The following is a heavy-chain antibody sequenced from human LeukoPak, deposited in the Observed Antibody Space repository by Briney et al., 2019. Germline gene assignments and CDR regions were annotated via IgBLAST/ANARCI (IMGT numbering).Heavy chain of an antibody. Sequence: GAAVKVSCTVSGSSLSELSLYWVRQAPGKGLEWMGGVDVIVSETFYAQKFQGRVTMTEDSSTDTAYMQLRSLTSDDTALYYCAAGRPYSLLDYWGQGTLVTVSS. V-gene: IGHV1-24*01. CDR1: GSSLSELS. CDR2: VDVIVSET. CDR3: AAGRPYSLLDY. J-gene: IGHJ4*02. D-gene: IGHD5-18*01.